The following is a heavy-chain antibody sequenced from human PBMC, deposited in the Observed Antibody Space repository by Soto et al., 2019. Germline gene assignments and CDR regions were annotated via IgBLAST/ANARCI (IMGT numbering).Heavy chain of an antibody. CDR2: IIPLFRTT. CDR1: GGTFSSSA. CDR3: ARDNDRLQLGGNYYYILDV. D-gene: IGHD4-4*01. Sequence: QVQLVQSGAEMKEPGSSVKVSCKTSGGTFSSSAISWLRQAPGQGLEWMGGIIPLFRTTDYAQKFQGRVTIAADESTSTAYMELSSLRSEDTAVYYCARDNDRLQLGGNYYYILDVWGQGTTITFSS. J-gene: IGHJ6*02. V-gene: IGHV1-69*12.